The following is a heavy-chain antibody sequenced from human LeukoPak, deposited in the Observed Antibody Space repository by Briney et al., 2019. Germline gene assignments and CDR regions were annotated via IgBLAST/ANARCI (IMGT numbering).Heavy chain of an antibody. Sequence: PSETLSLTCTVSGGSMTSISDYWGWIRQPPGKGLEWIGGVRYSGTTYYNPSLKSRVTMSADTSKNQFSLRLSSVTAADTAVYYCARHYYDSSGYYWGYYFDNWGQGTLVAVSS. V-gene: IGHV4-39*01. CDR3: ARHYYDSSGYYWGYYFDN. CDR2: VRYSGTT. J-gene: IGHJ4*02. CDR1: GGSMTSISDY. D-gene: IGHD3-22*01.